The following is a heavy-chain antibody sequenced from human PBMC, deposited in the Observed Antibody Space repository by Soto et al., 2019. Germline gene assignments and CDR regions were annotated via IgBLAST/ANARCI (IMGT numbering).Heavy chain of an antibody. CDR3: AVQSTYYYGSGSLNWFDP. CDR2: IYYSGST. CDR1: GGSISSGGYY. V-gene: IGHV4-31*03. J-gene: IGHJ5*02. D-gene: IGHD3-10*01. Sequence: SETLSLTCTVSGGSISSGGYYWSWIRQHPGKGLEWIGYIYYSGSTYYNPSLKGRVTISVDTSKNQFSLKLSSVTAADTAVYYCAVQSTYYYGSGSLNWFDPWGQGTLVTVSS.